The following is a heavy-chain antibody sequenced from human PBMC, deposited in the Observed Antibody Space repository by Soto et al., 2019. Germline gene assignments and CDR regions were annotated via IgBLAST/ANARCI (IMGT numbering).Heavy chain of an antibody. V-gene: IGHV3-48*03. Sequence: EVQLVESGGGLVQPGGSLRLYCADSGFSFNTYEMNWVRQAPGKGLEWVSYISSSGSTIYYADSVKGRFTVARDNGKNSLYLQMNILRFEDTAVYYCAYGGSGDYLGQGTQVTVSS. CDR1: GFSFNTYE. CDR3: AYGGSGDY. D-gene: IGHD1-26*01. CDR2: ISSSGSTI. J-gene: IGHJ4*02.